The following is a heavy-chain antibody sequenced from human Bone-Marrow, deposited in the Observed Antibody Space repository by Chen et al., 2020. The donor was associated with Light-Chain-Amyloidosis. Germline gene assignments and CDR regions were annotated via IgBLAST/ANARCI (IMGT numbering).Heavy chain of an antibody. CDR1: GYTFTSFD. V-gene: IGHV1-8*01. J-gene: IGHJ4*02. D-gene: IGHD3-22*01. CDR2: MNPNNGAT. Sequence: KVSCKASGYTFTSFDINWVRQAPGQGLEWVGWMNPNNGATNYAQKFQGRVTMTRXXXXXXXXXXXXXXXXXXXXXXXXXXXXXXGYFYYRWGQGTLVTASS. CDR3: XXXXXXGYFYYR.